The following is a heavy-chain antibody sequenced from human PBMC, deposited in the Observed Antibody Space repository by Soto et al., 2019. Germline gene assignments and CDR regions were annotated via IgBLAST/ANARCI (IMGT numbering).Heavy chain of an antibody. J-gene: IGHJ4*02. Sequence: PSETLSLTCTVSGGSISSGAYFWSWIRQHPGKGLEWIGYIHYIGSTFYNPSLKSRVTISVDTSKNQFSVKLSSVTAADTAVYYCARADCRSTSCYVDYWGQGTLVAVSS. CDR2: IHYIGST. CDR1: GGSISSGAYF. V-gene: IGHV4-31*03. D-gene: IGHD2-2*01. CDR3: ARADCRSTSCYVDY.